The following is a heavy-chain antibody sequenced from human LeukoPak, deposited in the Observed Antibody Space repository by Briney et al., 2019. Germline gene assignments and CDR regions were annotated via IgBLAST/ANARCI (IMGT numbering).Heavy chain of an antibody. J-gene: IGHJ5*02. CDR1: GGSISTSSSY. CDR3: AGDLDYYDSTWFDP. Sequence: PSETLSLTCTVSGGSISTSSSYWGWIRRPPGKGLEWVGSIYYSGNTYYNPSLKSRVTISVDTSKNQFSLKLISVTAADTAVYYCAGDLDYYDSTWFDPWGQGTLVTVSS. D-gene: IGHD3-22*01. V-gene: IGHV4-39*07. CDR2: IYYSGNT.